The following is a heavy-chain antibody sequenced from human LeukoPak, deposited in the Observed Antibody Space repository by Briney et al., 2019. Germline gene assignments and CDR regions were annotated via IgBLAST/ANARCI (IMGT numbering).Heavy chain of an antibody. J-gene: IGHJ4*02. D-gene: IGHD3-10*01. CDR3: AGSGGLDNQAAVFDY. Sequence: SETLSLTCIVSGDSITNHYWSLIRRPPGKGLEWVGYIYYNGRINYNPSLKSRVTISVDTSRNQSSMRLNSVTAADTAVYYCAGSGGLDNQAAVFDYWGQGTLVTVSS. V-gene: IGHV4-59*11. CDR1: GDSITNHY. CDR2: IYYNGRI.